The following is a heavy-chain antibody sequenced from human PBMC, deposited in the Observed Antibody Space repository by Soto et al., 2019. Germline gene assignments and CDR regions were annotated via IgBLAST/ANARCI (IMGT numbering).Heavy chain of an antibody. CDR3: AKVSRKGSAIDLDY. CDR2: VNPNNGDT. D-gene: IGHD3-10*01. V-gene: IGHV1-8*01. J-gene: IGHJ4*02. Sequence: QVQLVQSGAELKKPGASVKVSCKASGYTFSNYDMNWVRQATGQGPEWIGWVNPNNGDTGYAQKFQGRVTLTTDIYTTTAYMELTSLRSEDTAIYYCAKVSRKGSAIDLDYWGQGTLITVSS. CDR1: GYTFSNYD.